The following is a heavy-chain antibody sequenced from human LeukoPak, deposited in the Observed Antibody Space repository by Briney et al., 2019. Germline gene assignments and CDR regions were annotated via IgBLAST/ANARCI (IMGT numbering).Heavy chain of an antibody. CDR3: ARGAIYDFWSGYGCFDY. J-gene: IGHJ4*02. CDR1: GYTFTGYY. V-gene: IGHV1-2*02. D-gene: IGHD3-3*01. Sequence: GASVKVSCKASGYTFTGYYMHWVRQAPGQGLEWMGWINPNSGGTNYAQKFQGRATMTRDTSISTAYMELSRLRSDDTAVYYCARGAIYDFWSGYGCFDYWGQGTLVTVSS. CDR2: INPNSGGT.